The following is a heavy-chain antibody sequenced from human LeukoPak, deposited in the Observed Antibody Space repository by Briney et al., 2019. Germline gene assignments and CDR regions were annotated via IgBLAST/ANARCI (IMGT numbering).Heavy chain of an antibody. CDR1: GFTFSSYA. D-gene: IGHD2-15*01. CDR3: ARTPRYCSGGSCYSVYFQH. Sequence: GRSLRLSCAASGFTFSSYAMHWVRQAPGKGLEWVAVISYDGSNKYYADSVKGRFTISRDNSKNTLYLQMNSLRAEDTAVYYCARTPRYCSGGSCYSVYFQHWGQGTLVSVSS. CDR2: ISYDGSNK. J-gene: IGHJ1*01. V-gene: IGHV3-30-3*01.